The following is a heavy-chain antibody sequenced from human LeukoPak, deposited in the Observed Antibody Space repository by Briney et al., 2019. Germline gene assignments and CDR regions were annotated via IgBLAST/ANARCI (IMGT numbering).Heavy chain of an antibody. CDR2: INHSGST. Sequence: SETLSLTCAVYGGSFSGYYWSWIRQPPGKGLEWIGEINHSGSTNYNPSLKSRVTISVDTSKNQFSLKLSSVTAADTAVYCCARHRSTTVTTLGNWFDPWGQGTLVTVSS. CDR1: GGSFSGYY. J-gene: IGHJ5*02. V-gene: IGHV4-34*01. CDR3: ARHRSTTVTTLGNWFDP. D-gene: IGHD4-11*01.